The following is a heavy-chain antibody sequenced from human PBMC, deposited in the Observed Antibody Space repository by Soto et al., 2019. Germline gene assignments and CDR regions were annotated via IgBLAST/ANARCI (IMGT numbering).Heavy chain of an antibody. CDR1: GSTFSNYI. CDR2: ISYDGSNK. D-gene: IGHD2-15*01. CDR3: AGGDNYYALGV. Sequence: QLQVVESGGGVVQPGRSLRLSCAASGSTFSNYIMHWVGQAPGKGLEWVAFISYDGSNKDYADSVEGRFTISRDNSKSTLYLQLSSLRPEDTAVYYCAGGDNYYALGVWGQGTTVTVSS. J-gene: IGHJ6*02. V-gene: IGHV3-30-3*01.